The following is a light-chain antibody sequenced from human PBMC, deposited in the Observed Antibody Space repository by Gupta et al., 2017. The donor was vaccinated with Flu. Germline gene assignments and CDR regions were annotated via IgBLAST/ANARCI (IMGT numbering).Light chain of an antibody. CDR2: DDS. V-gene: IGLV3-21*03. CDR3: QVWDISSDPV. CDR1: DGGGKG. J-gene: IGLJ1*01. Sequence: PGKTARSTCWGTDGGGKGVHWYQRKTGQAPLLVVHDDSDRPSGIPERFSGSQSYNTATLIITWFDAGDEADYYCQVWDISSDPVFGPGTNFTVL.